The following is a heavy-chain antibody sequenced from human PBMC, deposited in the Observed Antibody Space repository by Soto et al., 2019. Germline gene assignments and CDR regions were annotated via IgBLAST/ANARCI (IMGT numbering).Heavy chain of an antibody. CDR1: GYTFYSHS. Sequence: QAQLVQSGAEVKKPGASVKVSCKASGYTFYSHSISWVRQAPGQGLEWMGRISADNGNTKYAQKFRGRVTMTTDTSTSTVYKELRNLRSDDTAVYYCARCIQQDYYYGMDVWGQGNTVTVSS. CDR2: ISADNGNT. V-gene: IGHV1-18*01. D-gene: IGHD5-18*01. J-gene: IGHJ6*02. CDR3: ARCIQQDYYYGMDV.